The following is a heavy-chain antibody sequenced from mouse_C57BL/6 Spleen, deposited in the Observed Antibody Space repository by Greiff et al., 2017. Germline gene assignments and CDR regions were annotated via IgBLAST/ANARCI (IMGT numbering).Heavy chain of an antibody. D-gene: IGHD2-5*01. CDR2: IYPGDGDT. Sequence: QVQLKESGPELVQPGASVKISCKASGYAFSSSWLNWVKQRPGKGLEWIGRIYPGDGDTNYNGKFKGKATLTAYKSSSTAYMQLRSLTSEDSAFYFCAISGYSKFAYWSQGTLVTVSA. J-gene: IGHJ3*01. V-gene: IGHV1-82*01. CDR3: AISGYSKFAY. CDR1: GYAFSSSW.